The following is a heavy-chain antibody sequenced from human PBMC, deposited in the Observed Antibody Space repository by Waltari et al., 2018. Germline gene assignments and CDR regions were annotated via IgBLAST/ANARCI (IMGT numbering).Heavy chain of an antibody. V-gene: IGHV3-33*05. D-gene: IGHD6-13*01. J-gene: IGHJ6*02. CDR2: KQYDGSIK. Sequence: QVHVVESGGGVVQPGGSLRLSCAASGFTLGNYGMHGVRQAPGKGREGGAVKQYDGSIKNYADSVKGRFTISRENSKNTLYLEMKSLRAEDTAVYYCAREYSRICFHALDGWGQGTAVTVSS. CDR1: GFTLGNYG. CDR3: AREYSRICFHALDG.